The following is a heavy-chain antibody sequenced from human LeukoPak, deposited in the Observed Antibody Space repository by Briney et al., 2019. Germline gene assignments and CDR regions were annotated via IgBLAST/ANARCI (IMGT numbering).Heavy chain of an antibody. CDR3: ARALNFYGAFDY. J-gene: IGHJ4*02. CDR2: IYYSGST. D-gene: IGHD4-17*01. CDR1: DDSITMYY. Sequence: SETLSLTCTVSDDSITMYYWTWIRQPPGKGLEWIGYIYYSGSTNYNPSLKSRVTISVDTSKNQFSLKLSSVTAADTAVYYCARALNFYGAFDYWGQGTLVTVSS. V-gene: IGHV4-59*01.